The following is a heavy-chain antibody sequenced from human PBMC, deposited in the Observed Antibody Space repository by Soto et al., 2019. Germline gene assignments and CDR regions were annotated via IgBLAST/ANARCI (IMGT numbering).Heavy chain of an antibody. V-gene: IGHV4-31*03. CDR3: ASFPGDYGYNWFDP. Sequence: SETLSLTCTVSGGSISSGGYYWSWIRQHPGKGLEWIGYIYYSGSTYYNPSLKSRVTISVDTSKNQFSLKLSSVTAADTAVYYCASFPGDYGYNWFDPWGQGTLVTVSS. J-gene: IGHJ5*02. D-gene: IGHD4-17*01. CDR2: IYYSGST. CDR1: GGSISSGGYY.